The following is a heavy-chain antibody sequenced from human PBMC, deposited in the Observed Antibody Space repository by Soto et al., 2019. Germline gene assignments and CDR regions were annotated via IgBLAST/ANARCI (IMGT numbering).Heavy chain of an antibody. CDR2: ISAYNGNT. Sequence: VNVSCTAAGYRFSIYVIGWGRQAPGKGLEWMGWISAYNGNTNYAQKLQGRVTMTTDTSTSTAYMELRSLRSDDTAVYYCGRGEVRKYYHYVMDVWGKGTTVTV. CDR1: GYRFSIYV. V-gene: IGHV1-18*01. CDR3: GRGEVRKYYHYVMDV. J-gene: IGHJ6*04.